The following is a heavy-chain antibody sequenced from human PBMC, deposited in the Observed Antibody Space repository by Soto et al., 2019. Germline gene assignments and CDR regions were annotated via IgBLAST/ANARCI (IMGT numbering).Heavy chain of an antibody. CDR3: ASGDFWIGYSPNYY. CDR1: GGSISSSSYY. Sequence: QLQLQESGPGLVKPSETLSLTCTVSGGSISSSSYYWGWIRQPPGKGLEWIGSIYYSGSTYYNPSHKSRVTISVDTSKNQFSLKLSTVTAADTAVYYCASGDFWIGYSPNYYWGQGTLVTVSS. CDR2: IYYSGST. D-gene: IGHD3-3*01. J-gene: IGHJ4*02. V-gene: IGHV4-39*01.